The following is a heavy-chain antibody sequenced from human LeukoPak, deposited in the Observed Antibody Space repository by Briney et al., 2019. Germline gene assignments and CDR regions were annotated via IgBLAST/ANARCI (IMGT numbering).Heavy chain of an antibody. CDR3: ARSSPDGYSSSWYLAYYFDY. CDR1: GRSISSYY. J-gene: IGHJ4*02. Sequence: PSETLSLTCTVSGRSISSYYWSWIRQPPGKGLEWIGYIYTSGSTNYNPSLKSRVTISVDTSKNQFSLKLSSVTAADTAVYYCARSSPDGYSSSWYLAYYFDYWGQGTLVTVSS. D-gene: IGHD6-13*01. V-gene: IGHV4-4*09. CDR2: IYTSGST.